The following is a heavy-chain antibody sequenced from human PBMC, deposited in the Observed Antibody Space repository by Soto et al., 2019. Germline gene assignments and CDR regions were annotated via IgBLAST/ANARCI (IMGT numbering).Heavy chain of an antibody. D-gene: IGHD5-12*01. J-gene: IGHJ6*02. V-gene: IGHV1-46*01. CDR1: GYAFTSYY. Sequence: ASVKVSFKASGYAFTSYYVHGVRKAAGQRFEWMGIINPSGGSTSYAQKFQGRVTMTRDTSTSTVYMELSSLRSEDTAVYYCARDLGYGQSYYYYGMDVWGQGTTVTVSS. CDR3: ARDLGYGQSYYYYGMDV. CDR2: INPSGGST.